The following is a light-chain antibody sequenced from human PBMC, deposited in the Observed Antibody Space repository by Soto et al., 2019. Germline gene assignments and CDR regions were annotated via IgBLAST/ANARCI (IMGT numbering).Light chain of an antibody. V-gene: IGLV2-11*01. CDR3: CSYAGTYTPVV. CDR2: DVT. CDR1: SSDVGTYKY. Sequence: QSALTQPRSVSGSPGQSVAISCTGTSSDVGTYKYVSWYQQHPGKAPKLIIYDVTERPSGVPDRFSASKSGNTASLTISGLQTGDEADYYCCSYAGTYTPVVFGGGTKVTVL. J-gene: IGLJ2*01.